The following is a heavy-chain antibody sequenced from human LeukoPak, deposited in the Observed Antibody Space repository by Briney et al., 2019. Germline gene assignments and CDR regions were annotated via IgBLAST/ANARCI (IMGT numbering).Heavy chain of an antibody. Sequence: SETLSLTCAIYDGSFSGFYWSWIRQPPGKGLEWIGYIYYSGSTNYNPSLKSRVTISVDTSKNQFSLKLSSVTAADTAVYYCARDHPSYDFWSGYYGDYYMDVWGKGTTVTVSS. J-gene: IGHJ6*03. CDR1: DGSFSGFY. CDR3: ARDHPSYDFWSGYYGDYYMDV. V-gene: IGHV4-59*01. D-gene: IGHD3-3*01. CDR2: IYYSGST.